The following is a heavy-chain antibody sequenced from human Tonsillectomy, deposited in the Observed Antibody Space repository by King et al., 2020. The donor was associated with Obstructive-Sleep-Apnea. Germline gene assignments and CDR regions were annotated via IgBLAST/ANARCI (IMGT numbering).Heavy chain of an antibody. J-gene: IGHJ5*02. Sequence: QVQLQESGPGLVKPSETLSLTCTVSGYSISSGYYWGWIRQPPGKGLEWIGNIYHSGSTYYNPSLTSRVTISVDTSKNQFSLKLSSVTAADTAVYYCARVWLSGSAPNWFDPWGQGTLVTVSS. CDR1: GYSISSGYY. CDR2: IYHSGST. D-gene: IGHD3-10*01. CDR3: ARVWLSGSAPNWFDP. V-gene: IGHV4-38-2*02.